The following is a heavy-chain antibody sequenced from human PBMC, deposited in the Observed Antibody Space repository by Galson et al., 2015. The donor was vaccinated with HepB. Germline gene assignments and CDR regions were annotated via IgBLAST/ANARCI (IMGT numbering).Heavy chain of an antibody. J-gene: IGHJ6*02. V-gene: IGHV3-30*18. CDR2: ISYDGSNK. D-gene: IGHD3-22*01. Sequence: SLRLACAASGFTFSSYGMHWVRQAPGKGLGWVAVISYDGSNKYYADSVKGRFTISRDNSKNTLYLQMNSLRAEDTAVYYCAKVEEYYDSSGISDYYGMDVWGQGTTVTVSS. CDR1: GFTFSSYG. CDR3: AKVEEYYDSSGISDYYGMDV.